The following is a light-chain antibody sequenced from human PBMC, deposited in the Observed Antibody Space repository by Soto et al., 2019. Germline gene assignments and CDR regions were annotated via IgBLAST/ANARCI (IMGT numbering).Light chain of an antibody. CDR2: AAS. Sequence: DMQMTQSPSSLSASVGDSVTITCRASQGISNFLAWYQQKPGKVPRLLIYAASTLRPGVSSRFSGSGSGTVFTLTISSLQPEDVATYYCQKYNSAPWTFGQGTKVQIK. CDR3: QKYNSAPWT. CDR1: QGISNF. V-gene: IGKV1-27*01. J-gene: IGKJ1*01.